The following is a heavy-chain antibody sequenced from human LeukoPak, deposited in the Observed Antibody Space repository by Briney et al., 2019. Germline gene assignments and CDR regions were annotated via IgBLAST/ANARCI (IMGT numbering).Heavy chain of an antibody. D-gene: IGHD6-6*01. J-gene: IGHJ4*02. V-gene: IGHV3-7*05. CDR3: ARAAYASSSDY. CDR2: VDLDGGGK. CDR1: GFAFSTYC. Sequence: GGSLRLSCVASGFAFSTYCMAWVRQAPGRGLAWVASVDLDGGGKYSVDSVKGRFTISRDNAKNSLYLQMDSLRAEDTAVYYCARAAYASSSDYWGQGTLVTVSS.